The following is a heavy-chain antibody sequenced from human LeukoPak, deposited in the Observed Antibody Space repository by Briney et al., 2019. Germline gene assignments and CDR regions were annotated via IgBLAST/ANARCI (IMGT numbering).Heavy chain of an antibody. Sequence: PGGSLRLSCAASGFTVSSNYMSWVRQAPGKGLEWVSVIYSGGSTYYADSVKGRFTISRDNSKNTLYLQMNSLRAEDTAVYYCARNQWEYSSSWYAQYYFDFWGQGTLVTVSS. CDR3: ARNQWEYSSSWYAQYYFDF. CDR2: IYSGGST. D-gene: IGHD6-13*01. J-gene: IGHJ4*02. V-gene: IGHV3-66*01. CDR1: GFTVSSNY.